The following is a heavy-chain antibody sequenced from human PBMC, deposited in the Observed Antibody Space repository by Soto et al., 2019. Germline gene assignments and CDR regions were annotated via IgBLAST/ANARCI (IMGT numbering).Heavy chain of an antibody. Sequence: PGGSLRLSSAASGFTFSSYSMNWVRKAPGKGVEWVSSISSSSSYIYYADSVKGRFTISRDNAKNSLYLQMNSLRAEDTAVYYCASASDVVRYFDWLLHDYYYGMDVWCQGTTVTVS. CDR2: ISSSSSYI. D-gene: IGHD3-9*01. CDR1: GFTFSSYS. CDR3: ASASDVVRYFDWLLHDYYYGMDV. V-gene: IGHV3-21*01. J-gene: IGHJ6*02.